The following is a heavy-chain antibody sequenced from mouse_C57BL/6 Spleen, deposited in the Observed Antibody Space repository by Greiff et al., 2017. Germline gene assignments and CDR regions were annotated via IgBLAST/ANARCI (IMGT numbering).Heavy chain of an antibody. V-gene: IGHV1-82*01. CDR1: GYAFSSSW. CDR2: IHPGDGDT. J-gene: IGHJ1*03. CDR3: ARLANWDFGG. Sequence: QVQLKESGPELVKPGASVKISCTASGYAFSSSWMNWVKQRPGKGLEWIGRIHPGDGDTNYNGKFKGKATLTADKTSSTAYMQLSSLTSDDSAVYFCARLANWDFGGWGTGTTVTVSS.